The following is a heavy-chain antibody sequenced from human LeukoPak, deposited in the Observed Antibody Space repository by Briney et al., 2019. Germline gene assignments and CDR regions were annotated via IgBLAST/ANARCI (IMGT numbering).Heavy chain of an antibody. Sequence: SETLSLTCTVSGGSISSYYWSWIRQPPGKGLEWIGYIYYSGSTNYNPSLKSRVTISIDTSKNQFSLKLSSVTAAGTAVYYCARDRDGYNPFDYWGQGTLVTVSS. CDR2: IYYSGST. CDR1: GGSISSYY. J-gene: IGHJ4*02. CDR3: ARDRDGYNPFDY. V-gene: IGHV4-59*01. D-gene: IGHD5-24*01.